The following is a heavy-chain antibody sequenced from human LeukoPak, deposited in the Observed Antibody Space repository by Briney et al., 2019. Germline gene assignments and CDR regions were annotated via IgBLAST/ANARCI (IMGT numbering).Heavy chain of an antibody. Sequence: SQTLSLTCTVSGGSISSGGYYWSWIRQHPGTGLEWIGYIYYSGSTYYNPSLKSRVTISVDTSKNQFSLKLSSATAADTAVYYCAREGTYGSGSYYNREYYGMDVWGQGTTVTVSS. D-gene: IGHD3-10*01. CDR3: AREGTYGSGSYYNREYYGMDV. CDR1: GGSISSGGYY. V-gene: IGHV4-31*03. CDR2: IYYSGST. J-gene: IGHJ6*02.